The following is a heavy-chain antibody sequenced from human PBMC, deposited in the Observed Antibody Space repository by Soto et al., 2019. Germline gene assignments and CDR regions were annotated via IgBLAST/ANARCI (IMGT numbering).Heavy chain of an antibody. CDR3: ARSIKETYYYDFWSGYPTPDY. V-gene: IGHV3-33*01. CDR1: GFTFSSYG. D-gene: IGHD3-3*01. CDR2: IWYDGSNK. J-gene: IGHJ4*02. Sequence: GGSLRLSCAASGFTFSSYGMHWVRQAPGKGLEWVAVIWYDGSNKYYADSVKGRFTISRDNSKNTLYLQMNSLRAEDTAVYYCARSIKETYYYDFWSGYPTPDYWGQGTLVTVSS.